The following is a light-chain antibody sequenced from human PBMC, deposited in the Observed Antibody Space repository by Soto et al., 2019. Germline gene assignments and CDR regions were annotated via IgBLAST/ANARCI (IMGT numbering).Light chain of an antibody. CDR1: SSDVGGYNY. CDR2: EVS. V-gene: IGLV2-14*01. Sequence: QSALTQPASVSGSPGQSITISCTGTSSDVGGYNYVSWYQQHPGKAPKLMIYEVSNRPSGVSNRFSGSKSGNTASLTISGLQAEDEADYYCSSYTNSSTLVFGTRTKLTVL. CDR3: SSYTNSSTLV. J-gene: IGLJ1*01.